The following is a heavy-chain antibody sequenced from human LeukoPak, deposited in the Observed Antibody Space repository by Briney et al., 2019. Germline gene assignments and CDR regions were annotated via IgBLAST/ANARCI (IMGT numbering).Heavy chain of an antibody. CDR1: GYTFTRYD. V-gene: IGHV1-8*01. J-gene: IGHJ6*03. D-gene: IGHD3-3*01. CDR3: ARVMSFYQYDYDFWSGSLPTPMDV. CDR2: MNPNSGYT. Sequence: ASVKVSRKASGYTFTRYDINWVGQATGQGLEWMGWMNPNSGYTGYAQKLLGRVTMTRNTSISTAYMELSSLRSDDTAVYYCARVMSFYQYDYDFWSGSLPTPMDVWGKGTTVTVSS.